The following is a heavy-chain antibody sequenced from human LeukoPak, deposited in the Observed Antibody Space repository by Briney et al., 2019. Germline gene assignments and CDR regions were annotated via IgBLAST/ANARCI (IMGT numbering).Heavy chain of an antibody. CDR3: VKGSSRPPNAFDI. V-gene: IGHV3-7*01. CDR1: GFTFSGHW. CDR2: IRQDGSEK. Sequence: GGSLRLSCTASGFTFSGHWMSWVRQAPGKGLEWVASIRQDGSEKHYVDSVEGRFIISRDNAKNSLHLQMNSLRAEDTAVYYCVKGSSRPPNAFDIWGQGTLVTVSS. J-gene: IGHJ3*02. D-gene: IGHD6-6*01.